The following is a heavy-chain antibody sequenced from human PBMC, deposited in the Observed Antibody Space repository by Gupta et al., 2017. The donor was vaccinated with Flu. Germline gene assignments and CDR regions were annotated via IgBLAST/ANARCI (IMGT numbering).Heavy chain of an antibody. CDR3: ARLASLPFRSSGHYRLPSDAFDI. Sequence: QVQLQESGPGLVKPSETLSLTCTVSGGSISSYYWSWIRQPPGKGLEWIGYIYYSGSTNYNPSLKSRVTISVDTSKNQFSLKLSSVTAADTAVYYCARLASLPFRSSGHYRLPSDAFDIWGQGTMVTVSS. CDR1: GGSISSYY. V-gene: IGHV4-59*08. J-gene: IGHJ3*02. D-gene: IGHD3-22*01. CDR2: IYYSGST.